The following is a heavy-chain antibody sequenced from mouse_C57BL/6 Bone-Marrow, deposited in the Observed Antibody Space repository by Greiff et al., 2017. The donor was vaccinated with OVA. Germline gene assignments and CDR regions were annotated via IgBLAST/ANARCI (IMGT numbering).Heavy chain of an antibody. Sequence: EVQVVESGGDLVKPGGSLKLSCAASGFTFSSYGMSWVRQTPDKRLEWVATISSGGSYTYYPDSVKGRFTISRDNAKNTLYLQMSSLKSEDTAMYYCARRGRPHYFDYWGQGTTLTVSS. CDR2: ISSGGSYT. J-gene: IGHJ2*01. V-gene: IGHV5-6*01. CDR1: GFTFSSYG. CDR3: ARRGRPHYFDY.